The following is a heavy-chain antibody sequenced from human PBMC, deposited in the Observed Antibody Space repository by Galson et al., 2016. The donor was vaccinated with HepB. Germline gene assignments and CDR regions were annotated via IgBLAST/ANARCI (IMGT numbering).Heavy chain of an antibody. J-gene: IGHJ5*02. D-gene: IGHD3-9*01. CDR1: GDSASSNRAA. CDR3: AREILTGYYIDWFDP. CDR2: TFYSSKWYY. Sequence: CAISGDSASSNRAAWNWIRQSPTRGLEWLGRTFYSSKWYYDYAESVKSRISIKPDTSKNQFSLQLNSVTPEDTAMYYCAREILTGYYIDWFDPWGQGTLVTVSS. V-gene: IGHV6-1*01.